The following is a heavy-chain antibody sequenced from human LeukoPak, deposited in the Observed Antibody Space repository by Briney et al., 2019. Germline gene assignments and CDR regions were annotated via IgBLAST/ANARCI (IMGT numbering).Heavy chain of an antibody. V-gene: IGHV4-4*07. D-gene: IGHD5-24*01. J-gene: IGHJ3*02. CDR1: GGSISRHY. CDR3: ARDLNVRDGYNHDAFDI. CDR2: TYTSGST. Sequence: SETLSLTCTVSGGSISRHYWSWIRQPAGKGLEWIGRTYTSGSTDYNPSLKSRVTISLDKSKNQFSLKLSSVTAADTAVYYCARDLNVRDGYNHDAFDIWGQGTMVTVSP.